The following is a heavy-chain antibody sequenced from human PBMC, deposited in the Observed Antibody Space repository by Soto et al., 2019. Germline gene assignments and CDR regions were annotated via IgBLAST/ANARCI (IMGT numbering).Heavy chain of an antibody. CDR3: ARFQYTVVTPFDL. CDR2: IRYSGKT. J-gene: IGHJ3*01. Sequence: QVQLQESGPGLVEPSETLSLTCTVSGGSLTNYFWIWTRQSPGKGLEWIAYIRYSGKTDYNPSLKSRVTISLDTPKNQFSLKLTSVTAADTAMYYCARFQYTVVTPFDLWGQGTMVIVSS. V-gene: IGHV4-59*01. D-gene: IGHD2-21*02. CDR1: GGSLTNYF.